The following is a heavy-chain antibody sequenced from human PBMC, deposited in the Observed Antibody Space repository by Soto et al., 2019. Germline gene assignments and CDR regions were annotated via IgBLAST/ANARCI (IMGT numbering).Heavy chain of an antibody. CDR1: GFSISHYW. CDR2: IKEDXSXX. CDR3: ANTVV. D-gene: IGHD3-10*01. Sequence: EEQVVESGGGLVQPGGSLRLSCAASGFSISHYWMSWVRQAPGKGLEWXXXIKEDXSXXXXXXXLXGXXXXXXXXXXXXXXLQMNSLRADDTAVYYCANTVVRGLGTTVTVSS. V-gene: IGHV3-7*05. J-gene: IGHJ6*01.